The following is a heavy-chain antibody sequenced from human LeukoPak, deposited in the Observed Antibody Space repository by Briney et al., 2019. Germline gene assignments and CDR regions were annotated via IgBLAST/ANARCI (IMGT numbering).Heavy chain of an antibody. CDR2: ISYDGSNK. Sequence: GGSLRLSCAASGFTFSSYGMHWVRQAPGKGLEWVAVISYDGSNKYYADSVKGRFTISRDNSKNTLDLQMNSLRAEDTAVYYCAKDMEMYYYDSSGYYPYDAFDIWGQGTMVTVSS. CDR3: AKDMEMYYYDSSGYYPYDAFDI. D-gene: IGHD3-22*01. V-gene: IGHV3-30*18. CDR1: GFTFSSYG. J-gene: IGHJ3*02.